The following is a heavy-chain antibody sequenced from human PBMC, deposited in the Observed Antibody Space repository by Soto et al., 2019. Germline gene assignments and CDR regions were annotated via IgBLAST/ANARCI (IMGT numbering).Heavy chain of an antibody. CDR1: GFTFSSYW. D-gene: IGHD3-3*01. V-gene: IGHV3-7*01. CDR3: ASDPYDSWSGYSIAFSYYYYSMDV. CDR2: IKQDGSEK. Sequence: EVQLVESGGGLVQPGGSLRLSCAASGFTFSSYWMSWVRQAPGKGLEWVANIKQDGSEKYYVDSVKGRFTISRDNAKNSLYLQMNSLRGEDTAVYYCASDPYDSWSGYSIAFSYYYYSMDVWGKGTTVTVSS. J-gene: IGHJ6*03.